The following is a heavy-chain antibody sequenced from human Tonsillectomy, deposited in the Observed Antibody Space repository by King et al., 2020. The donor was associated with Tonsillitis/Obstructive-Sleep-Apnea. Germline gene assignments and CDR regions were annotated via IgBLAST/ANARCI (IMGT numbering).Heavy chain of an antibody. Sequence: QLVQSGAEVKKPGESLRISCKGSGYSFTSYWINWVRQMPGKGLEWMGRIDPSDSYTNYNPSFQGHVTISADTSISTAYLQWSSLKASDTAIYYCARQNYGSNSVDYWGQGTLVTVSS. V-gene: IGHV5-10-1*01. D-gene: IGHD4-23*01. CDR3: ARQNYGSNSVDY. J-gene: IGHJ4*02. CDR1: GYSFTSYW. CDR2: IDPSDSYT.